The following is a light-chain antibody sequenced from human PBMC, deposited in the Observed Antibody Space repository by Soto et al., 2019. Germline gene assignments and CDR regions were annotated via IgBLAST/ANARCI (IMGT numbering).Light chain of an antibody. CDR2: EVS. CDR1: SSDIGGYNH. Sequence: QSVLAQPASVSGSPGQSITISCTGTSSDIGGYNHVSWYQQHPGKAPKLMIYEVSNRPSGVSNRFSGSKSGNTASLTISGLQAEDEADYYCSSYTSSNYVFGTGTKVTVL. V-gene: IGLV2-14*01. J-gene: IGLJ1*01. CDR3: SSYTSSNYV.